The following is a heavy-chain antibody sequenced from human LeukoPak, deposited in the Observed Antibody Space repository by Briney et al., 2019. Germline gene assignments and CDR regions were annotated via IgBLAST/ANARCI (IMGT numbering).Heavy chain of an antibody. Sequence: ASPKVSCKASGDTSTNYYMHWVRQAPGQGLEWMGVINPSGGRTNYATKLQGTVTVTRDTSTSTVYLELSSLRSEDTAVYFYARDVGGSVSWLLRWGQG. CDR1: GDTSTNYY. CDR2: INPSGGRT. J-gene: IGHJ6*01. V-gene: IGHV1-46*01. CDR3: ARDVGGSVSWLLR. D-gene: IGHD2-21*02.